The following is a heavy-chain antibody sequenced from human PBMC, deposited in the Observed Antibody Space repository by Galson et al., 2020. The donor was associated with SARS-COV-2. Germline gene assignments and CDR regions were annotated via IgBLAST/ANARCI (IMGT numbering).Heavy chain of an antibody. V-gene: IGHV3-53*01. D-gene: IGHD3-3*01. Sequence: ASVKVSCAASGFSVGSRWISWVRRAPGKGLEWVSLIDAAGNPFYADSFKGRFTISRDNSRNIVFLRMNSLRAEDTAVYYCARGPKVITIFGVVITQWRLADYYYMDVWGKGTTVTVSS. J-gene: IGHJ6*03. CDR2: IDAAGNP. CDR3: ARGPKVITIFGVVITQWRLADYYYMDV. CDR1: GFSVGSRW.